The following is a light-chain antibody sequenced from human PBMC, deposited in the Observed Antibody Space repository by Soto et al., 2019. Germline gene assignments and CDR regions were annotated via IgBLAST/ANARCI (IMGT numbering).Light chain of an antibody. J-gene: IGKJ5*01. V-gene: IGKV1-9*01. CDR3: QQLKSYPIT. Sequence: DIQMTQSPSFLSASVGDRVTITCRASQGINSYLAWYQKKPGKAPKLLINTASTLQSGVPSRFSGSGSGTEFTLTISSLQPEDSATYYCQQLKSYPITFGQGTRLEIK. CDR1: QGINSY. CDR2: TAS.